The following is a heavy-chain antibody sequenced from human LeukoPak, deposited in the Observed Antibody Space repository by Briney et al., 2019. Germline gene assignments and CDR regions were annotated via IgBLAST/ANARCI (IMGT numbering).Heavy chain of an antibody. CDR3: ARVRRYYYDSSGNAHDAFDI. CDR1: GFTFSSYS. D-gene: IGHD3-22*01. Sequence: GGSLRLSCAASGFTFSSYSMNWVRQAPGKGLEWVSSISSSSSYIYYADSVKGRFTISRGNAKNSLYLQMNSLRAEDTAVYYCARVRRYYYDSSGNAHDAFDIWGQGTMVTVSS. J-gene: IGHJ3*02. V-gene: IGHV3-21*01. CDR2: ISSSSSYI.